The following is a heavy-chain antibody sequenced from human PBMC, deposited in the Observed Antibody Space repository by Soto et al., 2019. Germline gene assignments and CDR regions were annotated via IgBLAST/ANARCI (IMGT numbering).Heavy chain of an antibody. CDR3: ARDRIAMATTYYYYYGMDV. CDR1: GYTFTSYY. V-gene: IGHV1-46*01. D-gene: IGHD6-19*01. CDR2: INPSGGST. Sequence: ASVKVSCKASGYTFTSYYMHWVRQASGHGLEWMGIINPSGGSTSYAQKFQGRVTMTRDTSTSTVYMELSSLRSEDTAVYYCARDRIAMATTYYYYYGMDVWGQGTTVTVSS. J-gene: IGHJ6*02.